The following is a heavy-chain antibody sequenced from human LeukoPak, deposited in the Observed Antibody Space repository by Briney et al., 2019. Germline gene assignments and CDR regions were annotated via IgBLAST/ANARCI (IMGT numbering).Heavy chain of an antibody. V-gene: IGHV3-30*04. CDR3: ARDGGYSRGWTYGAGDY. Sequence: PGRSLRLSCAASGFTFSSYVMHWVRQAPGKGLECVAVISNDGSDKYYADSAKGRFTISRDNSKNTLYLQMNSLRAEDTALYYCARDGGYSRGWTYGAGDYWGQGTLVTVSS. J-gene: IGHJ4*02. CDR1: GFTFSSYV. D-gene: IGHD6-19*01. CDR2: ISNDGSDK.